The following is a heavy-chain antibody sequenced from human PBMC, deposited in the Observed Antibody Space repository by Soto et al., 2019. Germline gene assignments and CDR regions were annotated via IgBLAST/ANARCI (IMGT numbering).Heavy chain of an antibody. CDR1: GFTFSNDW. J-gene: IGHJ4*02. V-gene: IGHV3-15*01. Sequence: LRLSCAASGFTFSNDWMNWVRQAPGKGLEWVARIKTVTDGGTTDYAAPVKGRFFISRDDSKSTLYLQMNSLKTEDTAIYYCMTHAVIYSRGHWGQGTLVTVSS. CDR2: IKTVTDGGTT. D-gene: IGHD6-25*01. CDR3: MTHAVIYSRGH.